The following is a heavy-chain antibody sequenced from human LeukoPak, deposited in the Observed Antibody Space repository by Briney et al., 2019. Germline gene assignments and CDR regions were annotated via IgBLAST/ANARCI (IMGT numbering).Heavy chain of an antibody. V-gene: IGHV3-23*01. D-gene: IGHD3-9*01. Sequence: PGGSLRLSCAASGFTLSSYWMSWVRQAPGKGLEWVSAISGSGGSTYYADSVKGRFTISRDNSKNTLYLQMNSLRAEDTAVYYCAKSPSLLTGYDYYYMDVWGKGTTVTVSS. J-gene: IGHJ6*03. CDR3: AKSPSLLTGYDYYYMDV. CDR2: ISGSGGST. CDR1: GFTLSSYW.